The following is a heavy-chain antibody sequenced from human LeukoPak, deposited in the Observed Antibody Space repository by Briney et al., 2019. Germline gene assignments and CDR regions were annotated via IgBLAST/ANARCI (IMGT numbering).Heavy chain of an antibody. J-gene: IGHJ4*02. Sequence: AGGSLRLSCAASGFTFSSYWMHWVRQAPGKWLVWVSRINSDGSSTSYADSVKGRFTISRDNAKNTLYLQMNSLRAEDTAVYYCARDQGHNYFDYWGQGTLVTVSS. CDR1: GFTFSSYW. CDR2: INSDGSST. V-gene: IGHV3-74*01. CDR3: ARDQGHNYFDY.